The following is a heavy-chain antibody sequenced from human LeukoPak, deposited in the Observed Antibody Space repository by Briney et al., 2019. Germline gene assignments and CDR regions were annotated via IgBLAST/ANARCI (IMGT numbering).Heavy chain of an antibody. CDR2: IIPIFGTA. Sequence: ASVKVSCKASGGTFSSYAISWVRQAPGQGLEWMGRIIPIFGTANYAQKFQGRVTITTDESTSTAYMELSSLRSEDTAVYYCASYPRVFTIFGVVTDQNWFDPWGQGTLVTVSS. D-gene: IGHD3-3*01. CDR3: ASYPRVFTIFGVVTDQNWFDP. J-gene: IGHJ5*02. V-gene: IGHV1-69*05. CDR1: GGTFSSYA.